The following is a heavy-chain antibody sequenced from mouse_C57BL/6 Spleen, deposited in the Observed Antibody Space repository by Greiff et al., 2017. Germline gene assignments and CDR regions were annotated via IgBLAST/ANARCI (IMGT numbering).Heavy chain of an antibody. CDR2: IWRGGST. J-gene: IGHJ4*01. CDR3: AKNGDYILYAMDY. Sequence: QVQLQQSGPGLVQPSQSLSITCTVSGFSLTSYGVHWVRQSPGKGLEWLGVIWRGGSTDYNAAFMSRLSITKDNSKSQVFFKMNSLQADDTAIYYCAKNGDYILYAMDYWGQGTSVTVSS. D-gene: IGHD2-13*01. CDR1: GFSLTSYG. V-gene: IGHV2-5*01.